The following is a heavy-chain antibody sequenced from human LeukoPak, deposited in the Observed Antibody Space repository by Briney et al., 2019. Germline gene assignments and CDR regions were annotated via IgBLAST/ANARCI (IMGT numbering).Heavy chain of an antibody. CDR2: ISSRVRTI. J-gene: IGHJ4*02. CDR1: GFTFSSYE. V-gene: IGHV3-48*03. Sequence: GGSLRLSCAASGFTFSSYEMNWVRQAPGKGLEWLSYISSRVRTIYYADSVKGRFTISRDNAKNSLYLQMNSLRAEDTAVYYCAREATNYGDHTMMIWGQGTLVTVSS. CDR3: AREATNYGDHTMMI. D-gene: IGHD4-17*01.